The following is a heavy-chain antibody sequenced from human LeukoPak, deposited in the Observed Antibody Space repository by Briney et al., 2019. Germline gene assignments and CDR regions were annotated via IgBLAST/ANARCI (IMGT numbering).Heavy chain of an antibody. V-gene: IGHV3-30*18. CDR1: GFTFSSYG. CDR2: ISYDGSNK. J-gene: IGHJ4*02. D-gene: IGHD2-21*01. CDR3: AKSMGEFDY. Sequence: PGGSLRLSCAASGFTFSSYGMHWVRQAPGKGLEWVAVISYDGSNKYYADSVKGRFTISRDNSKNTLYLQMNSLRAEDTAVYYCAKSMGEFDYWGQGTLVTVSS.